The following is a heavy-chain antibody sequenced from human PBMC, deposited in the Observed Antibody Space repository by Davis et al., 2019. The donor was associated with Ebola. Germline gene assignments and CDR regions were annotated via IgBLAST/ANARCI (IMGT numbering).Heavy chain of an antibody. CDR3: AREYSGSYYSESDGADY. CDR1: GGSISSGGYY. J-gene: IGHJ4*02. D-gene: IGHD1-26*01. Sequence: PSETLSLTCTVSGGSISSGGYYWSWIRQQPGKGLEWIGYIYYSGSTYYNPSLKSRVTISVDTSKNQFSLKLSSVTAADTAVYYCAREYSGSYYSESDGADYWGQGTLVTVSS. V-gene: IGHV4-31*03. CDR2: IYYSGST.